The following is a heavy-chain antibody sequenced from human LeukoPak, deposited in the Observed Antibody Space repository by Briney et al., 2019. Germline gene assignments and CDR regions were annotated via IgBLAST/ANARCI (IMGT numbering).Heavy chain of an antibody. Sequence: GGSLRLSCAASGVTFSSYAMNWVRQGPGKGLEWVSAINPGGSTYYADSVKGRFTISRDNSKNTLYLQMNSLRAEDTAVYYCAKAGGNSFFDYWGQGTLVTVSS. CDR2: INPGGST. D-gene: IGHD1-7*01. V-gene: IGHV3-23*01. CDR1: GVTFSSYA. J-gene: IGHJ4*02. CDR3: AKAGGNSFFDY.